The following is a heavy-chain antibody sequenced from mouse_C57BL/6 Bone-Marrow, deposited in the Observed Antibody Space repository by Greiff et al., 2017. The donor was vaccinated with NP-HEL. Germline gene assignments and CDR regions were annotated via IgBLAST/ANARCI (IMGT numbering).Heavy chain of an antibody. D-gene: IGHD1-1*01. CDR3: ARGSTTVDSMDY. CDR1: GYTFTDYY. CDR2: INPNNGGT. Sequence: VQLQQSGPELVKPGASVKISCKASGYTFTDYYMNWVKQSHGKSLEWIGDINPNNGGTSYNQKFKGKATLTVDKSSSTAYMELRSLTSEDSAVYYCARGSTTVDSMDYWGQGTSVTVSS. J-gene: IGHJ4*01. V-gene: IGHV1-26*01.